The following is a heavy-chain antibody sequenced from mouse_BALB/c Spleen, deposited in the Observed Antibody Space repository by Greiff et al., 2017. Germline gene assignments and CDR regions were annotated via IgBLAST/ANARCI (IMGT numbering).Heavy chain of an antibody. V-gene: IGHV5-4*02. CDR3: AREGTTVVDWYFEV. D-gene: IGHD1-1*01. J-gene: IGHJ1*01. CDR2: ISDGGSYT. CDR1: GFTFSAYY. Sequence: EVQLVESGGGLVKPGGSLKLSCAASGFTFSAYYMYWVRQTPEKRLEWVATISDGGSYTYYPDSVKGRSAISRANAKNNLYLQMSSLKSEDTTMYYCAREGTTVVDWYFEVWGAGTTVTVSA.